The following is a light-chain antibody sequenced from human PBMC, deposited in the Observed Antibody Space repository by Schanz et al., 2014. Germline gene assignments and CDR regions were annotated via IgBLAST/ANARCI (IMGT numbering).Light chain of an antibody. CDR1: TSDVGSFNL. CDR2: EGN. Sequence: QSVLTQPASVSGSPGQSITISCTATTSDVGSFNLVSWYQQHPGKAPKVILYEGNKRPSGVPDRFSGSKSGNTASLTVSGLQAEDEAHYYCAAWDDSLNGVFGGGTKLTVL. V-gene: IGLV2-14*02. J-gene: IGLJ3*02. CDR3: AAWDDSLNGV.